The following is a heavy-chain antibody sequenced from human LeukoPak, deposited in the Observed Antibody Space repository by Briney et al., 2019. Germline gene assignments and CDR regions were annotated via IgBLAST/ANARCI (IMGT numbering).Heavy chain of an antibody. Sequence: PGGSLILSCAASGFTFSSYAMSWVRQAPGKGLEWVSAISGSGGSTYYADSVKGRFTISRDNSKNTLYLQMNSLRAEDTAVYYCAKCYDFWSGPFDYWGQGTLVTVSS. CDR1: GFTFSSYA. CDR2: ISGSGGST. V-gene: IGHV3-23*01. D-gene: IGHD3-3*01. CDR3: AKCYDFWSGPFDY. J-gene: IGHJ4*02.